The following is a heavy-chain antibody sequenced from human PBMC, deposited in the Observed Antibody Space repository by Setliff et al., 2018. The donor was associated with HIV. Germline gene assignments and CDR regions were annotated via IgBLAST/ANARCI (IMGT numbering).Heavy chain of an antibody. CDR3: ARLGYSGSLVGAFDI. V-gene: IGHV4-30-4*08. CDR1: GGSISSDDYY. J-gene: IGHJ3*02. CDR2: ITYSGIT. D-gene: IGHD1-26*01. Sequence: TLSLTCTVSGGSISSDDYYWNWIRQPPGKGLEWIGYITYSGITYYNSSLKSRVTISVDTSKNQFSLNLTSVTAADTAVYYCARLGYSGSLVGAFDIWGQGTMVTVSS.